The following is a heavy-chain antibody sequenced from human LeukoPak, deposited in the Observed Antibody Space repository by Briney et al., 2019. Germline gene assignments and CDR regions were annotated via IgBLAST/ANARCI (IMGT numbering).Heavy chain of an antibody. CDR1: GVSITSYH. Sequence: PSETLSLTCTVSGVSITSYHWSWIRQSAGKGLEWIGRIHASGSSNYNPSPKSRVTMSIDTSKNQFSLKLTSVTAADTAVYYCARDGLYSYGYSYFDYWGRGTLVTVSS. J-gene: IGHJ4*02. V-gene: IGHV4-4*07. D-gene: IGHD5-18*01. CDR2: IHASGSS. CDR3: ARDGLYSYGYSYFDY.